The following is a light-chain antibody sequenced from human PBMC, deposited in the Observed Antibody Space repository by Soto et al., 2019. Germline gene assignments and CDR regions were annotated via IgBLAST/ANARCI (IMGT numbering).Light chain of an antibody. CDR3: QQFENLPYT. CDR1: QDISNF. V-gene: IGKV1-33*01. J-gene: IGKJ2*01. Sequence: DIQMTQSPSSLSASVGDRVTISCQASQDISNFLNWYQQKPGKAPKLLIYDASNLETGVPSRFSGSGYGTDFTFTINSLQPEDIATYYCQQFENLPYTFGQGTKLDMK. CDR2: DAS.